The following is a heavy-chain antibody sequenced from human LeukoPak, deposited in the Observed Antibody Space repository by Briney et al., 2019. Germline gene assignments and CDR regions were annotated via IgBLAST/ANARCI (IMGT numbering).Heavy chain of an antibody. CDR2: FYYSGST. CDR3: AKLGGSGYYSYFDY. Sequence: PSQSLSLTCTVSGGSISSGGYYWSWIRQHPGKGLEWIGYFYYSGSTYYNPSLKSRVTISVDTSKNQISLKLSSVTAADTAVYYCAKLGGSGYYSYFDYWGQGTLVTVSS. D-gene: IGHD3-22*01. J-gene: IGHJ4*02. V-gene: IGHV4-31*03. CDR1: GGSISSGGYY.